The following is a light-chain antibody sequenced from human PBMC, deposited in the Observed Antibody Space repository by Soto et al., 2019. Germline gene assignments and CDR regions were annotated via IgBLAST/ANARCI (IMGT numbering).Light chain of an antibody. V-gene: IGKV1-33*01. Sequence: DIQMTQSPSSLSASVGDRVTITCQASQDITDYLHWYQQKPGKAPRLLIYDASNLETGVPSRFSGSGAGTAFTFTISSLQPEDTATYYCQQSEALVLSFGGGTKVEI. CDR2: DAS. CDR1: QDITDY. CDR3: QQSEALVLS. J-gene: IGKJ4*01.